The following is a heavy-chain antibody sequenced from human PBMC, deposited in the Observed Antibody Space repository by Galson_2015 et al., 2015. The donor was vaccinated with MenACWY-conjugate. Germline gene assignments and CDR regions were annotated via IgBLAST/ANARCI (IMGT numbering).Heavy chain of an antibody. CDR2: ISYDGNSK. Sequence: SLRLCCAGSGFTFSNYGMHWVRQAPGQGLEWAAIISYDGNSKYYADSVKGRFTVSRDNSKNTLYLQMNSLRGEDTAVYYCVRDTGDLPLDYWGQGTLVTVSS. J-gene: IGHJ4*02. D-gene: IGHD2-21*02. V-gene: IGHV3-30*03. CDR3: VRDTGDLPLDY. CDR1: GFTFSNYG.